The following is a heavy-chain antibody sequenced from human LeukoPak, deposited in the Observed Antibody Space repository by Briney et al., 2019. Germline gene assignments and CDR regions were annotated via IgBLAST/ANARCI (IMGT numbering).Heavy chain of an antibody. D-gene: IGHD2-15*01. Sequence: GRSLRLSCTASGFTFHNYGMHWVRQAPGKGLEWVALIWYDGSNTYYADSVKGRFTISRENSNNTLYLQMNRLRAEDTAVYYCARDQQRFCSGGTCYLGFEYWGQGILVTVSS. J-gene: IGHJ4*02. CDR1: GFTFHNYG. CDR3: ARDQQRFCSGGTCYLGFEY. CDR2: IWYDGSNT. V-gene: IGHV3-33*01.